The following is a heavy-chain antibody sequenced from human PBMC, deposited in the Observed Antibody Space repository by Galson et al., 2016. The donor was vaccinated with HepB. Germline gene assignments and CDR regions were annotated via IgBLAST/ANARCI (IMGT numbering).Heavy chain of an antibody. CDR1: GYTFTSYG. Sequence: SVKVSCKASGYTFTSYGISWVRQAPGQGLDWMGGIIPIYGTTHYAQKFQGRVTMTADESTNTAYMELSSLRSEDTAVYYCAREREGAAGYYYYGMDVWGQVTPVTVSS. CDR2: IIPIYGTT. D-gene: IGHD2-15*01. V-gene: IGHV1-69*13. CDR3: AREREGAAGYYYYGMDV. J-gene: IGHJ6*02.